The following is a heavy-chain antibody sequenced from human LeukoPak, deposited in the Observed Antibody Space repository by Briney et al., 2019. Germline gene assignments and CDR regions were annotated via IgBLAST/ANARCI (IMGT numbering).Heavy chain of an antibody. D-gene: IGHD5-24*01. CDR2: IYYSGST. CDR3: ARVRLATITFDY. V-gene: IGHV4-59*01. Sequence: SETLSLTCTVSGGSISSYYWSGIRQPPGKGLEWIGYIYYSGSTNYNPSPKSRVTISVDTSKNQFSLKLSSVTAADTAVYYCARVRLATITFDYWGQGTLVTVSS. CDR1: GGSISSYY. J-gene: IGHJ4*02.